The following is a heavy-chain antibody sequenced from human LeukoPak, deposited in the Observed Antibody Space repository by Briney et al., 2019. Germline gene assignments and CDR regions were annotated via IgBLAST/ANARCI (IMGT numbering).Heavy chain of an antibody. CDR2: ISSSSSCT. V-gene: IGHV3-11*06. J-gene: IGHJ4*02. CDR3: ARGKLPLFDY. Sequence: PGGSLRLSCAASGFTFSDYYMSWIRQAPGKGLEWVSYISSSSSCTNYADSVKGRFTISRDNAKNSLYLQMNSLRAEDTAVYYCARGKLPLFDYWGQGTLVTVSS. CDR1: GFTFSDYY. D-gene: IGHD3-10*01.